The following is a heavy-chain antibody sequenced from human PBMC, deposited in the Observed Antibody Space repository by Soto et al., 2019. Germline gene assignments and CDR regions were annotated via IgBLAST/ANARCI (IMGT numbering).Heavy chain of an antibody. Sequence: PGGSLRLSCAASGFTFSSYGMHWVRQAPGKGLEWVAVISYDGSNKYYADSVKGRFTISRDNSKNTLYLQMNSLRAEDTAVYYCAKAASYYNAFDYWGQGTLVTVSS. CDR2: ISYDGSNK. V-gene: IGHV3-30*18. CDR1: GFTFSSYG. CDR3: AKAASYYNAFDY. D-gene: IGHD3-10*01. J-gene: IGHJ4*02.